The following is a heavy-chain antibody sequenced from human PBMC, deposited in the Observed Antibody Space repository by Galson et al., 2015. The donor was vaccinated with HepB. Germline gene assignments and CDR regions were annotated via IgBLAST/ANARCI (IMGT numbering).Heavy chain of an antibody. CDR3: ARDSSNIYQRPFDY. D-gene: IGHD2-2*01. CDR1: GDSVSSNSAA. Sequence: CAISGDSVSSNSAAWNWIRQSPSRGLEWLGRTYYRSKWYNDYAFSVEGRITINPDTSKNQLSLQLHSVTPEDTAVYYCARDSSNIYQRPFDYWGQGTLVTVSS. V-gene: IGHV6-1*01. CDR2: TYYRSKWYN. J-gene: IGHJ4*02.